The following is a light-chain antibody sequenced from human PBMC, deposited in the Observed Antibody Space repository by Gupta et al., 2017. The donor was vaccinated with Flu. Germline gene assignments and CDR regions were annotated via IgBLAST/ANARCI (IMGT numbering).Light chain of an antibody. Sequence: TSSDVGGYKYISWYQQHPGKAPKLRIYEVSHLPSGVPDRFSGSKSGNTASLTVSGLQAEDEANYYCSSYAGSNSWVFGGGTELTVL. V-gene: IGLV2-8*01. J-gene: IGLJ3*02. CDR1: SSDVGGYKY. CDR3: SSYAGSNSWV. CDR2: EVS.